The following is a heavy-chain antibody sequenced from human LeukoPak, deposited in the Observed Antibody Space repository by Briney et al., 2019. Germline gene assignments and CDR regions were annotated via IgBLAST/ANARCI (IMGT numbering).Heavy chain of an antibody. CDR3: ARGVLRYFDD. J-gene: IGHJ4*02. D-gene: IGHD3-9*01. Sequence: ASVKVSCKASGNTFSIDYMHWVRQAPGQGLEWIGIINPSGGSRSYAQKFRGRVTMTRDMSTSTAYMELSSLRSDDTAVYYCARGVLRYFDDWGQGTLVTVSS. CDR2: INPSGGSR. V-gene: IGHV1-46*01. CDR1: GNTFSIDY.